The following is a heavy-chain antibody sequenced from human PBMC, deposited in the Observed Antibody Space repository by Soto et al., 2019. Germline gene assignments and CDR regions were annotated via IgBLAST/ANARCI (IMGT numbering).Heavy chain of an antibody. D-gene: IGHD3-10*01. J-gene: IGHJ3*02. CDR1: GGSISSYY. CDR3: AGRWGGTFDI. Sequence: SETLSLTCTVSGGSISSYYWSWIRQPPGKGLEWIGYIYYSGSTNYNPSLKSRVTISVDTSKNQFSLRLNSVTAADTAVYYCAGRWGGTFDIWGQGTMVTVSS. V-gene: IGHV4-59*08. CDR2: IYYSGST.